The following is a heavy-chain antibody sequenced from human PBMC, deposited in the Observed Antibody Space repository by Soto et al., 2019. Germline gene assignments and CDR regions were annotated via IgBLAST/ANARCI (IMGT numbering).Heavy chain of an antibody. J-gene: IGHJ5*02. CDR2: INPHGGST. CDR3: ARSSGGNFGIIIEGSNWFDP. Sequence: VASVKVSCKAPGDTFTSYYLNWVRQAPGQGLEWMGVINPHGGSTKYAQKFQGRVTMTRDTSRSTVCMELRSLRSDDTAIYYCARSSGGNFGIIIEGSNWFDPWGQGTLVTVSS. D-gene: IGHD3-3*01. CDR1: GDTFTSYY. V-gene: IGHV1-46*01.